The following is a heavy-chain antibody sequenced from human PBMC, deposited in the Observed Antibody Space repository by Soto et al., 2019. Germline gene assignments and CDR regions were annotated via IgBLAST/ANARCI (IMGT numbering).Heavy chain of an antibody. CDR2: INTYNGNT. J-gene: IGHJ4*02. CDR1: GYSFTSYG. Sequence: QVQLVQSGAAVKKPGASVKVSCKASGYSFTSYGISWVRQAPGQGLEWMGWINTYNGNTNYAQKLQGRVTMTTDTSTSTAYMELRSLRSDDTAMYYCARDKEGEGPADYWGQGTLVTVSS. V-gene: IGHV1-18*01. CDR3: ARDKEGEGPADY.